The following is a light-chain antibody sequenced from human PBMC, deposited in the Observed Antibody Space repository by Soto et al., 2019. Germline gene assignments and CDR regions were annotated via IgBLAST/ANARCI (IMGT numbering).Light chain of an antibody. J-gene: IGLJ1*01. CDR1: SSDVGGYNF. Sequence: QSALTQPASVSGSPGQSVTISCAGTSSDVGGYNFVSWYQQHPGKAPQLMIYDVSSRPSGVSNRFSGSKSGNTASLTISGLQADDEADYYCSSYTSSYTYVFGTGTKGTVL. V-gene: IGLV2-14*03. CDR3: SSYTSSYTYV. CDR2: DVS.